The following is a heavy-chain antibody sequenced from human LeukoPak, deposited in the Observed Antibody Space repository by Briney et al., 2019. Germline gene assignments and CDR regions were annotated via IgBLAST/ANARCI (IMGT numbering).Heavy chain of an antibody. Sequence: GGSLRLSCAASGFTFSDYNMNWVRQAPGKGLEWVSSISSVSAYTHYADSVRGRFTLSRDNAKNSLYLQMNRLRDEDTAVYFCAGAAHDTSLLDSWGQGILVTVSS. CDR2: ISSVSAYT. V-gene: IGHV3-21*01. J-gene: IGHJ4*02. CDR3: AGAAHDTSLLDS. CDR1: GFTFSDYN. D-gene: IGHD3-9*01.